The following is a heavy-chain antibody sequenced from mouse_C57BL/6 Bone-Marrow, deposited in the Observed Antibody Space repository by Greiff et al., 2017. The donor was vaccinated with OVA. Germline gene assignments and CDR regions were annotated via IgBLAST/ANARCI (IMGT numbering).Heavy chain of an antibody. CDR3: ASLIYYGNY. D-gene: IGHD2-1*01. CDR1: GFTFSSYG. J-gene: IGHJ2*01. Sequence: EVKVVESGGDLVKPGGSLKLSCAASGFTFSSYGMSWVRQTPDKRLEWVATISSGGSYTYYPDSVKGRFTISRDNAKNTLYLQMSSLKSEDTAMYYCASLIYYGNYWGQGTTLTVSS. V-gene: IGHV5-6*01. CDR2: ISSGGSYT.